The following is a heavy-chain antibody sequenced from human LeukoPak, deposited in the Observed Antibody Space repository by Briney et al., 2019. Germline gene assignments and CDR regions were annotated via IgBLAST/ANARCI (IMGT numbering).Heavy chain of an antibody. V-gene: IGHV3-7*01. Sequence: GGSLRLSCAASGFTFSSYWMSWVRQAPGKGLEWVANIKQDGSEKYYVDSVKGRFTISRDNAKNSLYLQMNSLRAEDTAVYYCAIVSPKDAFDIWGQGTMVTVSS. CDR2: IKQDGSEK. J-gene: IGHJ3*02. CDR3: AIVSPKDAFDI. CDR1: GFTFSSYW.